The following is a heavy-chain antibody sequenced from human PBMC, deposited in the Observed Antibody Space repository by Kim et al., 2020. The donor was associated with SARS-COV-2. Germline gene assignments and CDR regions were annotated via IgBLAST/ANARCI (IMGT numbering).Heavy chain of an antibody. D-gene: IGHD3-22*01. J-gene: IGHJ6*02. V-gene: IGHV3-30*07. Sequence: KGRFTISRDNSKNTLYLQMNSLRAEDTAVYYCAREHYYDSSGYYHYGMDVWGQGTTVTVSS. CDR3: AREHYYDSSGYYHYGMDV.